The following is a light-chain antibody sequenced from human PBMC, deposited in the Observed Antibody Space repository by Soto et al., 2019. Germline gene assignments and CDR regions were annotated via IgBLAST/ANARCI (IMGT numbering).Light chain of an antibody. CDR2: EVN. V-gene: IGLV2-23*02. CDR3: SSYAGSTTFVL. CDR1: SSDVAYYNL. Sequence: QSALTQPASVSGSPGQSITISCTGSSSDVAYYNLVSWYQQHPGKAPRLIIYEVNRRPSVVSNRFSGSKSGNTASLTISGLQAADEADYYCSSYAGSTTFVLFGGGTKVTVL. J-gene: IGLJ2*01.